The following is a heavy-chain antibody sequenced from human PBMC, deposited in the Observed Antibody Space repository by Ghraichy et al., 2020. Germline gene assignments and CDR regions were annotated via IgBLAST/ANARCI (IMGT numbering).Heavy chain of an antibody. Sequence: GGSLRLSCAASGFTVTSNYMSWVRQAPGKGLEWVSLIYSGGSTYYADSVKGRFTISRDNSKNTLYLQMNSLRAEDTAVYYCASGATSGYLTFDYWGQGTLVTVSS. CDR1: GFTVTSNY. CDR3: ASGATSGYLTFDY. CDR2: IYSGGST. D-gene: IGHD3-22*01. V-gene: IGHV3-53*01. J-gene: IGHJ4*02.